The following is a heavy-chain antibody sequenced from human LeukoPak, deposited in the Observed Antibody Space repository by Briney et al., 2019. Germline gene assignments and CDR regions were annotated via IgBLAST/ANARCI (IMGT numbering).Heavy chain of an antibody. D-gene: IGHD1-1*01. CDR2: ISAGADVI. CDR3: AKSLLTTATGTGRAIDI. V-gene: IGHV3-23*01. Sequence: GGSLRLSCEAAGFSFRDYPMGWVRRASGKRLEWVSGISAGADVIFYADPVKGRFTISRDNSKNTLYLQMNSLRAEDSAEYYCAKSLLTTATGTGRAIDIWGQGTMVTVSA. CDR1: GFSFRDYP. J-gene: IGHJ3*02.